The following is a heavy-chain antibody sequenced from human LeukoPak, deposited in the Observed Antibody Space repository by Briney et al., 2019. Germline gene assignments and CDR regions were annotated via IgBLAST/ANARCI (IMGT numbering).Heavy chain of an antibody. CDR3: ARLPADY. Sequence: GGSLRLSCAASGLTVSSTYMSWVRQTPGKGLEWVSVIYSGGSTYYADSVKGRFTISRDNAKNSLYLQMNSLRAEDTAVYYCARLPADYWGQGTLVTVSS. V-gene: IGHV3-66*04. CDR2: IYSGGST. CDR1: GLTVSSTY. J-gene: IGHJ4*02.